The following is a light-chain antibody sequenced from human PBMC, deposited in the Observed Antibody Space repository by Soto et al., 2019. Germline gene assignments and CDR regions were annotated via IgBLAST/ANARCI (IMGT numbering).Light chain of an antibody. CDR1: SGDVGYDNF. Sequence: QSARTQPASVSGSPGQSITISCTGTSGDVGYDNFVSWYQQLPGKAPKLMIYEVSNRFSGVSNRFSGSKSGNTASLTISALQAEDEADYFCSSYTSSSTLVFGGGTKLTVL. CDR3: SSYTSSSTLV. CDR2: EVS. J-gene: IGLJ2*01. V-gene: IGLV2-14*01.